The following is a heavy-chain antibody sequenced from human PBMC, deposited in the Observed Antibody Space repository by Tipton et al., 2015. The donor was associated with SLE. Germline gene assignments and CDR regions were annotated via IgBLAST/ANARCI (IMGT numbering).Heavy chain of an antibody. J-gene: IGHJ3*02. D-gene: IGHD1-26*01. Sequence: TLSLTCAVYGGSFSGYYWSWIRQPPGKGLEWIGEINHSGSTYYNPSLKSRVTISVDTSKNQFSLKLSSVTAADTAVYYCAREGVGAKGAFDIWGQGTMVTVSS. CDR1: GGSFSGYY. CDR2: INHSGST. V-gene: IGHV4-34*01. CDR3: AREGVGAKGAFDI.